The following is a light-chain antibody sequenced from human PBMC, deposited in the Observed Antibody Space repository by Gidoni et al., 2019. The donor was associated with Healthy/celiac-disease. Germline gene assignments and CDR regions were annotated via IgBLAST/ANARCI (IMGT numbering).Light chain of an antibody. V-gene: IGKV1-39*01. J-gene: IGKJ1*01. Sequence: DIQIPQSPSSLSASVGDRVTITCRASQSISIFLNWYQQKPGKAPKHMIYAASSLQSMVPSRFSGSGTGRDFTLNISSLKTEDFATYYCQQSYSNPWTFGQGTKVEIK. CDR3: QQSYSNPWT. CDR1: QSISIF. CDR2: AAS.